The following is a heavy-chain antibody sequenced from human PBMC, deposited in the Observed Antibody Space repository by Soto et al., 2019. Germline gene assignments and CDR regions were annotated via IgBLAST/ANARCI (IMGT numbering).Heavy chain of an antibody. CDR3: AHTTPVTTLYYYYGMDV. CDR2: IYWDDDQ. D-gene: IGHD4-17*01. J-gene: IGHJ6*02. CDR1: GFSLCTSGVG. V-gene: IGHV2-5*02. Sequence: QITLKESGPTLVKPTQTLTLTCTFSGFSLCTSGVGVGWIRQPPGKALEWLALIYWDDDQRYSPALKSRLTITKDTSKNQVVLTMTNMDPVDTATYYCAHTTPVTTLYYYYGMDVWGQGTTVTVSS.